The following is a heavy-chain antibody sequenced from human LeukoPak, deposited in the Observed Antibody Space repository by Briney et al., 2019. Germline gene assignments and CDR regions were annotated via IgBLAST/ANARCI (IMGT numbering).Heavy chain of an antibody. CDR1: GYTFTSYA. J-gene: IGHJ4*02. V-gene: IGHV1-3*01. D-gene: IGHD5-12*01. CDR3: ARTYSGYDYYSDY. CDR2: INAGNGNT. Sequence: RRASVKVSCKASGYTFTSYAMHWVRQAPGQRLEWMGWINAGNGNTRYSQNFQGRVTFTRDTSASTAYMELSSLRSEDTAVYYCARTYSGYDYYSDYWGQGTLVTVSS.